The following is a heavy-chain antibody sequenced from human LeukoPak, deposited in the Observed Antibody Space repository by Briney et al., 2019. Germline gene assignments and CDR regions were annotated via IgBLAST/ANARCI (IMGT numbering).Heavy chain of an antibody. CDR2: ITNDGSST. J-gene: IGHJ5*02. Sequence: GGSLRLSCAASGLTFSSHWMHWVRQAPGKGLVWVSRITNDGSSTTYADSVKGRFTISRDNAENSLYLQMNSLRAEDTAVYYCARVVIVWFDPWGQGTLVTVSS. CDR1: GLTFSSHW. CDR3: ARVVIVWFDP. D-gene: IGHD2/OR15-2a*01. V-gene: IGHV3-74*01.